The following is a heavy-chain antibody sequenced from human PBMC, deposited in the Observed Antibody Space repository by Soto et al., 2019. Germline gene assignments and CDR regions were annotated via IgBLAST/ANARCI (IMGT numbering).Heavy chain of an antibody. CDR3: AREDSVAVAVLDY. CDR2: ISSSGNTI. J-gene: IGHJ4*02. D-gene: IGHD6-19*01. Sequence: GGSLRLSCVASKFTFSNYEMNWVRQAPGKGLEWVSYISSSGNTIFYADSVKGRFTISRDNAKNSLYLQMNSLRAEDTAVYYCAREDSVAVAVLDYWGQGTLVTVSS. V-gene: IGHV3-48*03. CDR1: KFTFSNYE.